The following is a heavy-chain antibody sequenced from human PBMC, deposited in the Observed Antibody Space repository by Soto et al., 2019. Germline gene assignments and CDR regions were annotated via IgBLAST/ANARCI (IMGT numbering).Heavy chain of an antibody. D-gene: IGHD2-2*03. CDR3: ARTGERWILGHYFDY. CDR1: GGSISSGGYY. J-gene: IGHJ4*02. V-gene: IGHV4-31*03. Sequence: QVQLQESGPGLVKPSQTLSLTCTVSGGSISSGGYYWSWIRQHPGKGLEWIGYIYYSGSTYYIPSLKSRVTISVDTSKNQFSLKLSSVTAADTAVYYCARTGERWILGHYFDYWGQGTLVTVSS. CDR2: IYYSGST.